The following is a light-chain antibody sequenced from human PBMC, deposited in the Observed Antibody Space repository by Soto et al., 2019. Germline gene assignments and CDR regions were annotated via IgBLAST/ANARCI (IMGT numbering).Light chain of an antibody. V-gene: IGLV1-44*01. CDR3: AAWDDSLNGDVV. Sequence: QPVLTQPPSVSGTPGQRVTISCSGSSSNIGGNTVNWYKQVPGTAPKVLIYSNDQRPSGVPDRFSGSKSGTSASLAITGLQSEDEADYYCAAWDDSLNGDVVFGGGTKLTVL. J-gene: IGLJ2*01. CDR1: SSNIGGNT. CDR2: SND.